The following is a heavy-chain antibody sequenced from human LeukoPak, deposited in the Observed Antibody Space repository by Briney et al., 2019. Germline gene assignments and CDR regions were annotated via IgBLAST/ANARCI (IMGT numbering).Heavy chain of an antibody. CDR1: GFTFSSYA. Sequence: GGSLRLSCAASGFTFSSYAMSWVRQAPGKGLEWVSAISGSGGSTYYADSVRGRFTISRDNSKNTLYLQMNSLRAEDTAVYYCAKPGPHRYYGSGSYYNYFDYWGQGTLVTVSS. J-gene: IGHJ4*02. CDR2: ISGSGGST. CDR3: AKPGPHRYYGSGSYYNYFDY. V-gene: IGHV3-23*01. D-gene: IGHD3-10*01.